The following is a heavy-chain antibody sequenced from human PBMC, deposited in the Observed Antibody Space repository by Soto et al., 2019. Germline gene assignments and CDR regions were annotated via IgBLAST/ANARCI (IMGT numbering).Heavy chain of an antibody. J-gene: IGHJ3*02. CDR1: GFTFDDYT. V-gene: IGHV3-43*01. CDR2: ISWAGGST. CDR3: AKVITDDSSGYPSLYAFDI. Sequence: GRSLRLSCAASGFTFDDYTMHWVRQAPGKGLEWVSLISWAGGSTYYADSVKGRFTISRDNSKNSLYLQMNSLRTEDTALYYCAKVITDDSSGYPSLYAFDIWGQGTMVTVSS. D-gene: IGHD3-22*01.